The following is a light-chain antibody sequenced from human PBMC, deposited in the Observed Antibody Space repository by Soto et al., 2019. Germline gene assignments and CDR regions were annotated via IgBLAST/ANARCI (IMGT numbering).Light chain of an antibody. CDR2: GAS. Sequence: EIVMTQSTATLSVSPGERTTLSCRASQSVSSNLAWYPQKPGQAPRLLIYGASTRATGIPARFSGSGSETEFTLTISSLQSEDFAVYYCQQYNNWPPWTFGQGTKVDI. V-gene: IGKV3-15*01. CDR3: QQYNNWPPWT. CDR1: QSVSSN. J-gene: IGKJ1*01.